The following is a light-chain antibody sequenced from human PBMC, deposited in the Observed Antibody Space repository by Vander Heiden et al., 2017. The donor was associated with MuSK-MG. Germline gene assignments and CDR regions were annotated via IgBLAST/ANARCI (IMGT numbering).Light chain of an antibody. CDR2: DVT. CDR1: TSDVGGYNY. CDR3: SSYASTNTVV. J-gene: IGLJ2*01. Sequence: ALTQPPPVSGSPGQSIPISCTGATSDVGGYNYVSCYQQLPGTAPKLMIYDVTGRPSGVSNRFSASKSGNTASLAISRLQAEDEADYYCSSYASTNTVVFGGGTKLTVL. V-gene: IGLV2-14*01.